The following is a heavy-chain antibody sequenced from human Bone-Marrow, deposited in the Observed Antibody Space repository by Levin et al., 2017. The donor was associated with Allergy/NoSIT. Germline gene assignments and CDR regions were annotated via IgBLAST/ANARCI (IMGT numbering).Heavy chain of an antibody. CDR1: GFTFSNYA. V-gene: IGHV3-23*01. CDR3: GKEGGGSGWYTVDF. Sequence: GGSLRLSCAASGFTFSNYAISWVRQAPGKGLEWISAFSGSGDRTYFADSVKGRFSISRDNSKKTLYLQMNSLRAEDTAFYYCGKEGGGSGWYTVDFWGPGTLVTVSP. J-gene: IGHJ4*02. CDR2: FSGSGDRT. D-gene: IGHD6-19*01.